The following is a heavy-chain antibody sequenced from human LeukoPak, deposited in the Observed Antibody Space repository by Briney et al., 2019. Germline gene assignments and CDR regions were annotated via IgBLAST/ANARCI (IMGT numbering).Heavy chain of an antibody. CDR3: ARWAITFGGVIENYFDY. CDR1: GFTFSSYG. D-gene: IGHD3-16*02. J-gene: IGHJ4*02. CDR2: ISGSGGST. V-gene: IGHV3-23*01. Sequence: GGSLRLSCAASGFTFSSYGMSWVRQAPGKGLEWVSAISGSGGSTYYADSVKGRFTISRDNSKNTLYLQMNSLRAEDTAVYYCARWAITFGGVIENYFDYWGQGTLVTVSS.